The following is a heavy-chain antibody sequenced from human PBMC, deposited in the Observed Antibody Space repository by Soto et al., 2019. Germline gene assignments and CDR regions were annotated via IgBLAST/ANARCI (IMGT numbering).Heavy chain of an antibody. Sequence: PVGSLRLSCASSVFTFTSYAMTWVRHSPGKWLEWVSSISSGSGGSTYYADSVKGRFTISRDNSRNTLYLQMNSLRAEDTAVYYCAKSSKGGSSWYFPLESWGQGTLVIVS. V-gene: IGHV3-23*01. CDR2: ISSGSGGST. D-gene: IGHD6-13*01. CDR3: AKSSKGGSSWYFPLES. CDR1: VFTFTSYA. J-gene: IGHJ4*02.